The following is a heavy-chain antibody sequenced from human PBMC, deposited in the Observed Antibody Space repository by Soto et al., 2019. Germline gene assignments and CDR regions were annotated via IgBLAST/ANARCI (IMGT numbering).Heavy chain of an antibody. Sequence: ASVKVSCKASGGTFSSYAISWVRQAPGQGLEWMGGIIPIFGTANYAQKFQGRVTITADESTSTAYMELGSLRSEDTAVYYCARDPGYSSSWHYYYGMDVWGQGTTVTVSS. D-gene: IGHD6-13*01. CDR3: ARDPGYSSSWHYYYGMDV. CDR1: GGTFSSYA. V-gene: IGHV1-69*13. J-gene: IGHJ6*02. CDR2: IIPIFGTA.